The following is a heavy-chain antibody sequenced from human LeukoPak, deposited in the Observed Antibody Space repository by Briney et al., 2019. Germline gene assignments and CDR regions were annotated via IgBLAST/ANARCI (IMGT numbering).Heavy chain of an antibody. Sequence: PGGSLRLSCAASGFTFSSYSMNWVRQAPGKGLEWVSYISSSSSTIYYADSVKGRFTISRDNAKNSLYLQMNSLRAEDTAVYYCARVGRELWYYYGMDVWGQGTLVTVSS. CDR1: GFTFSSYS. D-gene: IGHD5-18*01. CDR3: ARVGRELWYYYGMDV. V-gene: IGHV3-48*04. CDR2: ISSSSSTI. J-gene: IGHJ6*02.